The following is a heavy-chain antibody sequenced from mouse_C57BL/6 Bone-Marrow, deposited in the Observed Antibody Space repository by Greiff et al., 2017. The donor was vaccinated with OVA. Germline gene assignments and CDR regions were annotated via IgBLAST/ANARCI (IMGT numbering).Heavy chain of an antibody. Sequence: EVKLMESGEGLVKPGGSLKLSCAASGFTFSSYAMSWVRQTPEKRLEWVAYISSGGDYIYYADTVKGRFTISRDNARNTLYLQMSSLKSEDTAMYYCTRGGAMMVTTRFAYWGQGTLVTVSA. CDR3: TRGGAMMVTTRFAY. J-gene: IGHJ3*01. D-gene: IGHD2-3*01. V-gene: IGHV5-9-1*02. CDR2: ISSGGDYI. CDR1: GFTFSSYA.